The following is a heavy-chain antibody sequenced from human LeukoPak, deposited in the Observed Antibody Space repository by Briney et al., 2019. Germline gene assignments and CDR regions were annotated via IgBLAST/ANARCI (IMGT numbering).Heavy chain of an antibody. V-gene: IGHV1-18*01. CDR2: ISAYNGNT. CDR3: ARDDVDIVATIPNSMFGY. J-gene: IGHJ4*02. Sequence: ASVKVSCKASGYTFTSYGISWVRQAPGHGLEWMGWISAYNGNTNYAQKLQGRVTMTTDTSTSTAYMELRSLRSDDTAVYYCARDDVDIVATIPNSMFGYWGQGTLVTVSS. D-gene: IGHD5-12*01. CDR1: GYTFTSYG.